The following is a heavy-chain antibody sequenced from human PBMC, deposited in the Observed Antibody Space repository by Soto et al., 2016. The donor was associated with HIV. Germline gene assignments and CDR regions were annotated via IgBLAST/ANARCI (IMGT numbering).Heavy chain of an antibody. Sequence: QVQLQESGPGLVKPSETLSLTCTVSGGSISSYYWSWIRQPPGKGLEWIGYIYYSGSTNYNPSLKSRVTISVDTSKNQFSLKLSSVTAADTAVYYCARDSLGGVPGTPHTWGQGTLVTV. D-gene: IGHD3-16*01. V-gene: IGHV4-59*01. J-gene: IGHJ4*02. CDR3: ARDSLGGVPGTPHT. CDR1: GGSISSYY. CDR2: IYYSGST.